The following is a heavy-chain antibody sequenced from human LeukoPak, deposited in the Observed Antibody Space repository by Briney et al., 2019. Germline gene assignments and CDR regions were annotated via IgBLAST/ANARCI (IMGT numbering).Heavy chain of an antibody. Sequence: GGSLRLSCAASGFTFSHYWMTWVRQAPGKGLEWVANVKEDGSQKTYVDSVKGRFTISRENAKNSLFLQMNNVRADDTAVYYCARYTYKHDCWGQGTLVTVSS. CDR2: VKEDGSQK. J-gene: IGHJ4*02. D-gene: IGHD5-24*01. CDR3: ARYTYKHDC. V-gene: IGHV3-7*01. CDR1: GFTFSHYW.